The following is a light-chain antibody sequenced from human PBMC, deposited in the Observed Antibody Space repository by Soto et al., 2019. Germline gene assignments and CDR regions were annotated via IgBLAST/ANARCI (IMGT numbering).Light chain of an antibody. V-gene: IGKV1-5*01. CDR1: QSISSW. J-gene: IGKJ1*01. CDR3: QQYETYPWT. CDR2: DAS. Sequence: DIQMTQSPSTLSASVGDRVTITCRASQSISSWLAWYQQKPGKAPNLLIYDASSLKSGVASRFSGSGSGTEFTLTITSLQPDDFATYYCQQYETYPWTFGQGTKVEIK.